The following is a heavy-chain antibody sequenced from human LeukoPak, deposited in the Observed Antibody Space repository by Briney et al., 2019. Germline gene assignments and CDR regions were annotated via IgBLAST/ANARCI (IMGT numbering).Heavy chain of an antibody. J-gene: IGHJ6*02. V-gene: IGHV4-31*03. Sequence: PSQTLSLTCTVSGGSISSGGYYWSWIRPHPGKGLEWIGYIYYSGSTDYNPSLKSRVTISVDTSKNQFSLKLSSVTAADTAVYYCGRGGYYFYYGMDVWGQRTTVTVSS. CDR2: IYYSGST. CDR1: GGSISSGGYY. CDR3: GRGGYYFYYGMDV.